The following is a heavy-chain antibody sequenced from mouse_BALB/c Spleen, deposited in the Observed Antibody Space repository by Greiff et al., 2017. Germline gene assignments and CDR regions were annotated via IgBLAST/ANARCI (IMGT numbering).Heavy chain of an antibody. CDR2: IYPGGGYT. V-gene: IGHV1-63*02. Sequence: VQLQQSGAELVRPGTSVKISCKASGYTFTNYWLGWVKQRPGHGLEWIGDIYPGGGYTNYNEKFKGKATLTADTSSSNAYMQLSSLTSEDSAVYFCARAPYRYDAAMDYWGQGTSVTVSS. CDR1: GYTFTNYW. CDR3: ARAPYRYDAAMDY. D-gene: IGHD2-14*01. J-gene: IGHJ4*01.